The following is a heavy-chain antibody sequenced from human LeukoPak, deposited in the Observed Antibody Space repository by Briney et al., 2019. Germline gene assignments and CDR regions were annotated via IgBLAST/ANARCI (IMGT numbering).Heavy chain of an antibody. J-gene: IGHJ6*02. Sequence: ASVKVSCKASGYTFTSYAMHWVRQAPGQRLEWMGWINAGNGNTKYSQKFQGRVTITRDTSASTAYMELSSLRSEDTAVYYCARSPGVVPNYYYGMDVWGQGTTVTVSS. V-gene: IGHV1-3*01. CDR3: ARSPGVVPNYYYGMDV. CDR1: GYTFTSYA. CDR2: INAGNGNT. D-gene: IGHD3-3*01.